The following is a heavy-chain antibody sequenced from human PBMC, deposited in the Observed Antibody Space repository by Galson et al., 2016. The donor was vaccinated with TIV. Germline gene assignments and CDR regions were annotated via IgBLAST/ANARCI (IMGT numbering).Heavy chain of an antibody. CDR2: ISSSATFI. J-gene: IGHJ4*02. CDR1: GFTFSSYT. V-gene: IGHV3-21*01. D-gene: IGHD3-3*01. Sequence: SLRLSCAASGFTFSSYTMHWVRQAPGKEPQWVSSISSSATFIYYADSLKGRFTISRDNTNDLLYLEMNSLRVEVTAIYYCARESQPTLFGVSIFDYWGQGTVVTVSS. CDR3: ARESQPTLFGVSIFDY.